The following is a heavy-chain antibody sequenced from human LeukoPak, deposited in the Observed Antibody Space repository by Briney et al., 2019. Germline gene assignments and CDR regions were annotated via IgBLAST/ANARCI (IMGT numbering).Heavy chain of an antibody. CDR1: GFTFSSYA. Sequence: PGGSLRLSCAASGFTFSSYAMHWVRQAPGKGLEWVAVISYDGSNKYYADSVKGRFTISRDNSKNTLYLQMNSLRAEDTAVYYCARGGGAVEYYYDSSGYYSYYFDYWGQGTLVTVSS. D-gene: IGHD3-22*01. V-gene: IGHV3-30-3*01. CDR2: ISYDGSNK. J-gene: IGHJ4*02. CDR3: ARGGGAVEYYYDSSGYYSYYFDY.